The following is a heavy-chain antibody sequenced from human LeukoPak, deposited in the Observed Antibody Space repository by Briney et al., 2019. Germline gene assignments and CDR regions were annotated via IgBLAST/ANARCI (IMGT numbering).Heavy chain of an antibody. CDR2: ISAYNGNT. CDR1: GYTFTSYD. D-gene: IGHD2-8*01. J-gene: IGHJ6*02. Sequence: ASVKVSCKASGYTFTSYDISWERQAPGQGLEWMGWISAYNGNTNYAQKLQGRVTMTTDTSTSTAYMELRSLRSDDTAVYYCARDNDYYYGMDVWGQGTTVTVSS. CDR3: ARDNDYYYGMDV. V-gene: IGHV1-18*01.